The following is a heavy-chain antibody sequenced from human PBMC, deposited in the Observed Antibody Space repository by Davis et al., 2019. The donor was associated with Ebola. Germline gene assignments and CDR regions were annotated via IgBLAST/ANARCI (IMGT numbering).Heavy chain of an antibody. V-gene: IGHV3-23*01. J-gene: IGHJ4*02. D-gene: IGHD6-19*01. CDR1: GFTFSSYA. CDR2: ISGSAYST. Sequence: GESLKISSTASGFTFSSYAMSWVRQAPGKGLEWVSAISGSAYSTYYADSVKGRFTISRDNSKNTLYLQMSSLRAEDTAVYYCAKSGESSGWSNTSHFDYWGQGTLVTVSS. CDR3: AKSGESSGWSNTSHFDY.